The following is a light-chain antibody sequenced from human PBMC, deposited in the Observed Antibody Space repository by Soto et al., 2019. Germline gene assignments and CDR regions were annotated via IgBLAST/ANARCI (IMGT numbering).Light chain of an antibody. Sequence: IVLTQSPATLSLSPGERATLSCRASQSVSSYLAWYQQKPGQAPRLLIYDASNRATGIPAGFSGSGSGTDFTLTISSLEPEDFAVYYCQQRSNWPWTFGQGDQGGYQT. CDR1: QSVSSY. CDR2: DAS. J-gene: IGKJ1*01. CDR3: QQRSNWPWT. V-gene: IGKV3-11*01.